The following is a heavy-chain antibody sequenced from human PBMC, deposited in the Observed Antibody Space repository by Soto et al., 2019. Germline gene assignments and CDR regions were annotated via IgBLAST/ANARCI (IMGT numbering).Heavy chain of an antibody. CDR2: ISGSGGST. CDR1: GFTFSSYA. J-gene: IGHJ4*02. V-gene: IGHV3-23*01. CDR3: AKDSITYYYGSGSYYVDY. Sequence: EVQLLESGGGLVQPGGSLRLSCAASGFTFSSYAMSWVRQAPGKGLEWVSAISGSGGSTYYADSVKGRFTISRDNSKNTLYLQMNRLRAEDTAVYYCAKDSITYYYGSGSYYVDYWGQGTLVTVSS. D-gene: IGHD3-10*01.